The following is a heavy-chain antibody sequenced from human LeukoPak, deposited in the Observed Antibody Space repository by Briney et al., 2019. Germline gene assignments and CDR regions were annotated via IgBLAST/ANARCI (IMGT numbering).Heavy chain of an antibody. CDR2: MNPNSGNT. D-gene: IGHD4-17*01. CDR3: ARGGYGDYGRYYYYYYMDV. J-gene: IGHJ6*03. Sequence: ASVKVSCKASGYTFTSYGISWVRQATGQGLEWMGWMNPNSGNTGYAQKFQGRVTMTRNTSISTAYMELSSLRSEDTAVYYCARGGYGDYGRYYYYYYMDVWGKGTTVTISS. CDR1: GYTFTSYG. V-gene: IGHV1-8*02.